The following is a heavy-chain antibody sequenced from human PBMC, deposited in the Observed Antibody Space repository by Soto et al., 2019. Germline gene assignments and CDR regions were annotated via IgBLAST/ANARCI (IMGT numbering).Heavy chain of an antibody. D-gene: IGHD3-22*01. CDR2: INPSGGST. CDR1: GYTFTSYY. J-gene: IGHJ4*02. Sequence: ASVKVSRKASGYTFTSYYMHWVRQAPGQGLEWMGIINPSGGSTSYAQKFQGRVTMTRDTSTSTVYMELSSLRSEDTAVYYSARDRGLLHYDSSGYLLYWGQGTLVTVSS. CDR3: ARDRGLLHYDSSGYLLY. V-gene: IGHV1-46*01.